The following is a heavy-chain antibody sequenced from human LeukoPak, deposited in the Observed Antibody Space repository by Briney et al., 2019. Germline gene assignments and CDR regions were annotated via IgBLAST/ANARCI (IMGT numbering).Heavy chain of an antibody. CDR3: ARDRRDYYGSGSYPPPGHYFDY. J-gene: IGHJ4*02. CDR1: GGSISSSNW. Sequence: SGTLSLTCAVSGGSISSSNWWSWVRQPPGKGLEWIGEFYHSGSTNYNPSLKSRVTISVDKSKNQFSLKLSSVTAADTAVYYCARDRRDYYGSGSYPPPGHYFDYWGQGALVTVSS. CDR2: FYHSGST. V-gene: IGHV4-4*02. D-gene: IGHD3-10*01.